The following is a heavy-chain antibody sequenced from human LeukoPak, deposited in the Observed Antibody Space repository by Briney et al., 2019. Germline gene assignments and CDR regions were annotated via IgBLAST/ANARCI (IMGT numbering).Heavy chain of an antibody. CDR3: ARDPRYSSSWPLDY. CDR2: INQDGTEK. D-gene: IGHD6-13*01. CDR1: GFSFSNYR. J-gene: IGHJ4*02. V-gene: IGHV3-7*01. Sequence: GGSLRLSCAASGFSFSNYRMSWVRQAPGKGLEWVANINQDGTEKYYVDSVKGRFTISRDNAKNSLYLQMNSLRAEDTAVYYCARDPRYSSSWPLDYWGQGTLVTVSS.